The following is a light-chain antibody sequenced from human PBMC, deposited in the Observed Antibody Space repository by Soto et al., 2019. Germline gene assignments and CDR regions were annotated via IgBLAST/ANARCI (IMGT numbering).Light chain of an antibody. Sequence: EIVMTQSPATLSVSPGERATLSCRASQSIGINVAWYQQKPGQAPRLLIYGASSRVTGIPARFSGSGSGTEFTLTVSSLQSEDFAVYYCQQYNNWSSITFGQGTRLEIK. CDR3: QQYNNWSSIT. J-gene: IGKJ5*01. V-gene: IGKV3-15*01. CDR2: GAS. CDR1: QSIGIN.